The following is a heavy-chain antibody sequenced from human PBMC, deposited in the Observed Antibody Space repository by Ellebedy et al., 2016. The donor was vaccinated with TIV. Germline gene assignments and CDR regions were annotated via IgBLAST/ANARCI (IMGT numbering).Heavy chain of an antibody. CDR3: SRNWGHL. J-gene: IGHJ5*02. CDR1: GFTFSSHE. V-gene: IGHV3-48*03. CDR2: IISSGNSI. D-gene: IGHD3-16*01. Sequence: PGGSLRLSCAASGFTFSSHEMNWVRQAPGKGLEWVSYIISSGNSIYYADSVKGRFTISRDNAKNSLYLQMNSLTAEDTAVYYCSRNWGHLWGQGTLVTVSS.